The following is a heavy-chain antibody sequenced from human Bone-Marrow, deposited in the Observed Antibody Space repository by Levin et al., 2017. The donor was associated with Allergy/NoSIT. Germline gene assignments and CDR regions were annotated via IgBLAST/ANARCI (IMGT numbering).Heavy chain of an antibody. Sequence: GSLRLSCTVSGGSIRSSTWSWIRQPPGKRLEWIGYMYYSGSLNYNPSLQSRVTISMDTSKNQLSLNLTSATAADTAVYYCARHLRGTGTYLFDYWGQGTLVTVSS. D-gene: IGHD1-1*01. CDR2: MYYSGSL. CDR3: ARHLRGTGTYLFDY. J-gene: IGHJ4*02. V-gene: IGHV4-59*08. CDR1: GGSIRSST.